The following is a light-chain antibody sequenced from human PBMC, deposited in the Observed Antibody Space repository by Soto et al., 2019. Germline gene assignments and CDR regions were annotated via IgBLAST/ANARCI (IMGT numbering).Light chain of an antibody. J-gene: IGKJ1*01. CDR3: QQYNSYSET. Sequence: DIQMTQSPSSLSASVGDRVTITCRASQGIGNSLGWYQQRPGKAPKRLIYATSRLQSGVPSRFRGSGSETEFTLTISSLQPEDFATYYCQQYNSYSETFGQGTKVDIK. V-gene: IGKV1-17*01. CDR1: QGIGNS. CDR2: ATS.